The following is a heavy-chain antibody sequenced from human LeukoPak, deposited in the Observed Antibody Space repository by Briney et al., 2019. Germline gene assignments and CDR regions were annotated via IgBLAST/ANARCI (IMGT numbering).Heavy chain of an antibody. CDR3: AKVRAARANDAFDI. CDR1: EFTFSSYG. V-gene: IGHV3-30*18. Sequence: GRSLRLSCAASEFTFSSYGMRWVRQAPGKGLEWVAVISYDGSNKYHAESVKGRFTISRDNSKNTLYLQMNSLRAEDTAVYYCAKVRAARANDAFDIWGQGTMVTVSS. D-gene: IGHD2-15*01. J-gene: IGHJ3*02. CDR2: ISYDGSNK.